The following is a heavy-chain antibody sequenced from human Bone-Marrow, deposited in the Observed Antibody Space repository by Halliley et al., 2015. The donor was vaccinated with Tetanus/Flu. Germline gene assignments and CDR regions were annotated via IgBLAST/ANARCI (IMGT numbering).Heavy chain of an antibody. CDR1: GYTLGTYG. J-gene: IGHJ4*02. CDR3: ARNMGTTIFGVVSYYFDY. CDR2: ISVYNANT. Sequence: QLVQSGAEVKKPGASVKVSCKASGYTLGTYGISWVRQAPGQGLEWLGWISVYNANTNYAQKFHGRVTMTTDTSTNTAYMELRSLTSYDTAVYYCARNMGTTIFGVVSYYFDYWGQGTLVTVSS. V-gene: IGHV1-18*01. D-gene: IGHD3-3*01.